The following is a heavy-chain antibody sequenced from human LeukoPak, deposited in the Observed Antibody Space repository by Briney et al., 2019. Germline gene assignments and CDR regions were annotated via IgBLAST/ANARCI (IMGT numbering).Heavy chain of an antibody. CDR3: ARLPNYYGSGSYYNANWFDP. D-gene: IGHD3-10*01. CDR2: INHSGST. CDR1: GGSFSGYY. Sequence: SETLSLTCAVYGGSFSGYYWSWIRQPPGKGLEWIGEINHSGSTNYNPSLKSRVTISVDTSKTQFSLRLSSVTAADTAVYYCARLPNYYGSGSYYNANWFDPWGQGTRVTVSS. V-gene: IGHV4-34*01. J-gene: IGHJ5*02.